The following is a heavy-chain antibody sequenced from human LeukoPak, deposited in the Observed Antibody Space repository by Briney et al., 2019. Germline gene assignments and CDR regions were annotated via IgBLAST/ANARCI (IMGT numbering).Heavy chain of an antibody. J-gene: IGHJ6*02. CDR2: TSAYNSNT. CDR1: GSTFTING. V-gene: IGHV1-18*01. D-gene: IGHD2-21*02. Sequence: GASVYLSCSASGSTFTINGNAWGRQGPGQGHERMGWTSAYNSNTNYAQKLQGRVTMTTDTSTSTAYMELRSLRSDDTAVYYCARGVVVVTANAYYYYGMDVWGQGTTVTVSS. CDR3: ARGVVVVTANAYYYYGMDV.